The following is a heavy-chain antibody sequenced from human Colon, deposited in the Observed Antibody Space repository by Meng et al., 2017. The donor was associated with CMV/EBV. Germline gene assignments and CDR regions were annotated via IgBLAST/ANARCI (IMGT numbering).Heavy chain of an antibody. V-gene: IGHV3-11*01. Sequence: GGSLRLSCAASGFNFSDYYMSWIRQAPGKGLDWISSITNSGITTYYADSVRDRFTISRDNAKNSLYLQMNSLRADDTAVYYCARGGEMNHDYWGQGTLVTVSS. J-gene: IGHJ4*02. D-gene: IGHD1-14*01. CDR3: ARGGEMNHDY. CDR1: GFNFSDYY. CDR2: ITNSGITT.